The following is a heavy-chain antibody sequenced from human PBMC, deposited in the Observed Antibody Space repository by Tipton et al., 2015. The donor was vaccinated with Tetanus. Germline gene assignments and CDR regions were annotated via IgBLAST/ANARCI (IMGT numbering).Heavy chain of an antibody. D-gene: IGHD6-13*01. V-gene: IGHV4-34*01. CDR1: GGSFSGYY. Sequence: TLSLTCAVYGGSFSGYYWSWIRQPPGKGLEWIGEINHSGSTNYNPSLKSRVTISVDTSKNQFSLKLSSVTAADTAVYYCARGRIAAAAIRANWFDPWGQGILVTVSS. CDR3: ARGRIAAAAIRANWFDP. CDR2: INHSGST. J-gene: IGHJ5*02.